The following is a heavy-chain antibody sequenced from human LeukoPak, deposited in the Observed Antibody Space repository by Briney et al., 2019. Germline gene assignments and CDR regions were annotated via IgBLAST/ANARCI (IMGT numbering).Heavy chain of an antibody. Sequence: ASVMVSCKASGYTFTSYAMNWVRQAPGQGLEWMGWINTNTGNPTYAQGFTGRFVFSLDNSVSTPYLQISSLKAEDTAVYYCSSDSLVPAPYYYYYMDVWGKGTTVTVSS. V-gene: IGHV7-4-1*02. CDR3: SSDSLVPAPYYYYYMDV. D-gene: IGHD2-21*02. CDR1: GYTFTSYA. J-gene: IGHJ6*03. CDR2: INTNTGNP.